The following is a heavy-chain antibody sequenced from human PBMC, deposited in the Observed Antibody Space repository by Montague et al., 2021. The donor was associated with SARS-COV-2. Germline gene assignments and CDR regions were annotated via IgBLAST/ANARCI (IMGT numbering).Heavy chain of an antibody. V-gene: IGHV3-23*03. CDR2: IYSGGSNT. J-gene: IGHJ4*02. D-gene: IGHD5-18*01. CDR1: GFTFNTYA. CDR3: AKSPRAYSYAFDY. Sequence: SLRLSCAASGFTFNTYAMSWVRQAPGKGLEWASVIYSGGSNTYYADSVKGRFTISRDNSKNTLSLQMNRLRAEDTAVYYCAKSPRAYSYAFDYWGQGTLVTVSS.